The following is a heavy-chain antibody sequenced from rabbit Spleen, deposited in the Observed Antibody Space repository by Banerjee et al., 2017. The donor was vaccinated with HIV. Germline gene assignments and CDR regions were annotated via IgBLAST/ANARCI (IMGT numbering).Heavy chain of an antibody. CDR1: GFDFSRFG. Sequence: QEQLVESGGGLVQPGGSLKLSRKASGFDFSRFGMSWVRQAPGKGLEWIGYIDPIFGSTYYASWVNGRFTIASHNAQNTLYLQLNSLTAADTATYFCARSIYVGGTWYQLTVLDLWGPGTLVTVS. D-gene: IGHD7-1*01. J-gene: IGHJ3*01. CDR2: IDPIFGST. V-gene: IGHV1S47*01. CDR3: ARSIYVGGTWYQLTVLDL.